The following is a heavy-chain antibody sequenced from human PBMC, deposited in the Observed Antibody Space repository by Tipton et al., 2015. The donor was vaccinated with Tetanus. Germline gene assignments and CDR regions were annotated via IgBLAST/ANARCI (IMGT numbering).Heavy chain of an antibody. CDR3: ARDSNFYSYSYKGMDV. CDR2: INHRGGT. CDR1: GGSFSGFY. Sequence: TLSLTCAVSGGSFSGFYWSWIRQPPGKGLEWIGEINHRGGTSYNPSLKSRVTISVDTSKNQFSLKLRSVTAADTAVYYCARDSNFYSYSYKGMDVWGQGTTVTVSS. J-gene: IGHJ6*02. V-gene: IGHV4-34*01. D-gene: IGHD4-11*01.